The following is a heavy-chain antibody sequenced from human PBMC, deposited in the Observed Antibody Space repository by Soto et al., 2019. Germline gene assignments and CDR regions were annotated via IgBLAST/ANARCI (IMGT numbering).Heavy chain of an antibody. V-gene: IGHV3-7*01. J-gene: IGHJ4*02. CDR3: ARDVGLAWSPLPEYYFDY. Sequence: PGGSLRLSCAASGFTFSSYWMSWVRQAPGKGLEWVANIKQDGSEKYYVDSVKGRFTISRDNAKNSLYLQMNSLRAEDTAVYYCARDVGLAWSPLPEYYFDYWGQGTLVTVSS. CDR1: GFTFSSYW. D-gene: IGHD3-3*01. CDR2: IKQDGSEK.